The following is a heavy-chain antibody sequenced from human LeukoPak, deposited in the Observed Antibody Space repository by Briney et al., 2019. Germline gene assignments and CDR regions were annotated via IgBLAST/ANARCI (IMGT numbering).Heavy chain of an antibody. CDR3: AIEAGYSSGWYAN. D-gene: IGHD6-19*01. CDR2: ISGSGGST. V-gene: IGHV3-23*01. CDR1: GFTFSDYG. J-gene: IGHJ4*02. Sequence: GGSLRLSCAAAGFTFSDYGMNWVRQAPGKGLEWVSAISGSGGSTYYADSVKGRFTISRDNSKNTLYLQMNSLRAEDTAVYYCAIEAGYSSGWYANWGQGTLVTVSS.